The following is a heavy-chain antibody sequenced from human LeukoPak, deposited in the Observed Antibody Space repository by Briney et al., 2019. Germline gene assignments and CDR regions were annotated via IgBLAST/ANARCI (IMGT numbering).Heavy chain of an antibody. V-gene: IGHV3-74*01. J-gene: IGHJ3*02. CDR3: ARVAWDGFDI. CDR1: GFTFSSYW. CDR2: INTDGSST. Sequence: GGSLRLSCAASGFTFSSYWMDWVRQAPGKGLVWVSDINTDGSSTNYADSVKGRFTISRDNAKNTLYLQMNSLRAGDTAVYYCARVAWDGFDIWGQGTMVTVSS.